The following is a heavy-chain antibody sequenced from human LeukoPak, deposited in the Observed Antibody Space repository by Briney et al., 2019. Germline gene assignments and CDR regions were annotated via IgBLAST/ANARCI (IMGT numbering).Heavy chain of an antibody. CDR2: TSGSGGST. CDR1: GFTFSSYA. D-gene: IGHD5-24*01. V-gene: IGHV3-23*01. J-gene: IGHJ3*02. CDR3: AKVRVERWLQFAFDI. Sequence: PGGSLRLSCAASGFTFSSYAMSWVRQAPGKGLEWVSATSGSGGSTYYADSVKGRFTISRDNSKNTLYLQMNSLRAEDTAVYYCAKVRVERWLQFAFDIWGQGTMVTVSS.